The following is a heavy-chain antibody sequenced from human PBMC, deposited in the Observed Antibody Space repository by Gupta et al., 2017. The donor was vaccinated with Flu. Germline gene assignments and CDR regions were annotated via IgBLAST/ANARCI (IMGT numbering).Heavy chain of an antibody. D-gene: IGHD2-15*01. V-gene: IGHV3-23*01. CDR2: ISGSGEST. CDR3: AKKWPVVVVAAPRFDP. Sequence: PGKGLEWVSAISGSGESTYYADSVKGRFTISRDNSKNTLYLQMNSLRAEDTAVYYCAKKWPVVVVAAPRFDPWGQGTLVTVSS. J-gene: IGHJ5*02.